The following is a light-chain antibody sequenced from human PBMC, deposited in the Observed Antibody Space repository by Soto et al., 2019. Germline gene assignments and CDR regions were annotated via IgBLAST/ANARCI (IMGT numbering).Light chain of an antibody. CDR2: GAS. CDR1: QSVSSSY. CDR3: QQYGSTPPWT. Sequence: ENVLTQSPGTLSLSPGERATLSCRASQSVSSSYLAWYQQKPGQAPRLLIYGASSRATGIPDRFSGSGSGTDFTLTISRLEPEDVAVYYCQQYGSTPPWTFGQGPKVDIK. J-gene: IGKJ1*01. V-gene: IGKV3-20*01.